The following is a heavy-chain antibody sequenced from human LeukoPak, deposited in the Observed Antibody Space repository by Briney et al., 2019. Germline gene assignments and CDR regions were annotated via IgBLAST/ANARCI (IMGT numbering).Heavy chain of an antibody. Sequence: KASETLSLTCTVSGGSISSGSYYWSWIRQPAGKGLEWIGRIYTSGSTNYNPSLKSRVTMSVDTSKNQFSLKLSSVTAADTAVYYCARESGSYFPDYWGQGTLVTVSS. J-gene: IGHJ4*02. CDR2: IYTSGST. V-gene: IGHV4-61*02. CDR1: GGSISSGSYY. CDR3: ARESGSYFPDY. D-gene: IGHD1-26*01.